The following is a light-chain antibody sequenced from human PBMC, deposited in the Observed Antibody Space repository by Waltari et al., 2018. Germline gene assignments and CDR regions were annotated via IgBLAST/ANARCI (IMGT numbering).Light chain of an antibody. CDR1: SSNIGAGYD. CDR2: GNS. J-gene: IGLJ3*02. V-gene: IGLV1-40*01. CDR3: QSYDSSLSAG. Sequence: QSVLTQSPSVSGAPGQRVTISCTGSSSNIGAGYDVHWYQQLPGTAPKLLIYGNSNRPSGVPDRFSGSKSGTSASLAITGLQAEDEADYYCQSYDSSLSAGFGGGTKLTVL.